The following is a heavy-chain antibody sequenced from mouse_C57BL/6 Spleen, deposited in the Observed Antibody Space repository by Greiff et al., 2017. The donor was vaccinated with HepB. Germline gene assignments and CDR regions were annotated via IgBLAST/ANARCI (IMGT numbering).Heavy chain of an antibody. D-gene: IGHD4-1*01. CDR3: AGTAWFAY. CDR1: GYAFSSSW. CDR2: IYPGDGDT. V-gene: IGHV1-82*01. Sequence: QVQLKESGPELVKPGASVKISCKASGYAFSSSWMNWVKQRPGKGLEWIGRIYPGDGDTNYNGKFKGKATLTADKSSSTAYMQLSSLTSEDSAVYFCAGTAWFAYWGQGTLVTVSA. J-gene: IGHJ3*01.